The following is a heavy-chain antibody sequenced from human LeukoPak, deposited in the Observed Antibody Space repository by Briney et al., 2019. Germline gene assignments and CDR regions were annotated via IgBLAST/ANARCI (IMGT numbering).Heavy chain of an antibody. D-gene: IGHD5-18*01. CDR1: GFTFSSYA. CDR3: AKGVGYSRGSDY. Sequence: GGSLRLSCAASGFTFSSYAMSWVRQAPGKGLEWVSAISGSGGSTYYADSVKGRFTISRDNSKNTLYLQVNSLGAEDTAIYYCAKGVGYSRGSDYWGQGTLVTVSS. V-gene: IGHV3-23*01. J-gene: IGHJ4*02. CDR2: ISGSGGST.